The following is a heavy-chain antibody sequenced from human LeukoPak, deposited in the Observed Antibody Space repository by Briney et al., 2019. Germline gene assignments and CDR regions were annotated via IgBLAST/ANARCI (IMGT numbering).Heavy chain of an antibody. CDR1: GYSVSSGSHY. J-gene: IGHJ4*02. Sequence: SETLTLTCTVSGYSVSSGSHYWIWIRQPPGKGLEWIGYISYSGSTNYRPSLKSRVTMSVDRANKQFSLKLRSVAAADTAVYYCARGIWYFDCWGEGTVDGVSS. CDR3: ARGIWYFDC. V-gene: IGHV4-61*01. CDR2: ISYSGST.